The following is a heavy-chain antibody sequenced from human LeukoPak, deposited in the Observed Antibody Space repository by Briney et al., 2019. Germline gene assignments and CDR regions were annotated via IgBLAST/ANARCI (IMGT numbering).Heavy chain of an antibody. CDR2: ISSSGSTI. Sequence: PGGSLRLSCAASGFTFSSYEMNWVRQAPGKGLEWVSYISSSGSTIYYADSVKGRFTISRDNAKNSLYLQMNSLRAEDTAVYYCARTGKSIAVAGTYYYCYYYYMDVWGKGTTVTISS. D-gene: IGHD6-19*01. CDR3: ARTGKSIAVAGTYYYCYYYYMDV. CDR1: GFTFSSYE. J-gene: IGHJ6*03. V-gene: IGHV3-48*03.